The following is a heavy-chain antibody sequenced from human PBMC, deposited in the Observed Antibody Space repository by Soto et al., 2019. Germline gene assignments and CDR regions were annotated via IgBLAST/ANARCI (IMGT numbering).Heavy chain of an antibody. CDR2: ISGSGGST. V-gene: IGHV3-23*01. CDR1: GFTFSSYT. J-gene: IGHJ4*02. D-gene: IGHD4-17*01. CDR3: AKGSYGDLTGYFDY. Sequence: GGSLRLSCAASGFTFSSYTMSWVRQAPGKGLEWVSAISGSGGSTYYADSVKGRFTISRDNSKNTLYLQMNSLSAEDTAVYYCAKGSYGDLTGYFDYWGQGTLVTVSS.